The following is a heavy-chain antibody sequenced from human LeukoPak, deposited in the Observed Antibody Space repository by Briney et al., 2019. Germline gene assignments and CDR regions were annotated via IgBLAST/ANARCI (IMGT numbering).Heavy chain of an antibody. Sequence: SETLSLTCTVSGGPMSSHYWSWIRQPAGKGLQWIGRMYTDGSTNYNPSLKSRVTMSIDTSKRQFSLSLSSVTAADTAVYYCATYDQRLAFDNWGQGILVTVSS. D-gene: IGHD6-25*01. CDR1: GGPMSSHY. J-gene: IGHJ4*02. V-gene: IGHV4-4*07. CDR3: ATYDQRLAFDN. CDR2: MYTDGST.